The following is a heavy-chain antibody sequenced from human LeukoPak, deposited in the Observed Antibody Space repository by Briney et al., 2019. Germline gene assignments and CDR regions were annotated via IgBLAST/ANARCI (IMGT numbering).Heavy chain of an antibody. J-gene: IGHJ4*02. D-gene: IGHD1-26*01. CDR3: AGIIVGATSYDY. CDR1: GYSISSGYY. Sequence: PSETLSLTCTVSGYSISSGYYWGWIRPPPGKGLEWSGSIYHSGSTYYNPSLKSRVTISVATSKNQFSLKLSSVTAADTAVYYCAGIIVGATSYDYWGQGTLVTVSS. CDR2: IYHSGST. V-gene: IGHV4-38-2*02.